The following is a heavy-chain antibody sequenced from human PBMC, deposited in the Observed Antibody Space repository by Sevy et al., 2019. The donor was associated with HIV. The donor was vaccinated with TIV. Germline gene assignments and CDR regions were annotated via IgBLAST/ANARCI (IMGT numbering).Heavy chain of an antibody. D-gene: IGHD2-21*01. CDR1: GFTFNIYA. Sequence: GGSLRLSCATSGFTFNIYAMSWVRQAPGKGLEWVSTIGGGDTYYADSVKGRFTISRDDSKSAVYLKMNSLRADDMAVYYCAKDGVSRNKLWDWFDPWGQGTLVTVSS. CDR3: AKDGVSRNKLWDWFDP. J-gene: IGHJ5*02. V-gene: IGHV3-23*01. CDR2: IGGGDT.